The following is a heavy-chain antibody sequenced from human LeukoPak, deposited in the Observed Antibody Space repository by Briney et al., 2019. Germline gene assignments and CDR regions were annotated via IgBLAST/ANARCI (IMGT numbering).Heavy chain of an antibody. J-gene: IGHJ4*02. CDR2: ISYDGSNK. CDR3: AKDRARYFDWLLSLDY. CDR1: GFTFSSYG. D-gene: IGHD3-9*01. V-gene: IGHV3-30*18. Sequence: GGSLRLSCAASGFTFSSYGMHWVRLAPGKGLEWVAVISYDGSNKYYADSVKGRFTISRDNSKNTLYLQMNSLRAEDTAVYYCAKDRARYFDWLLSLDYWGQGALVTVSS.